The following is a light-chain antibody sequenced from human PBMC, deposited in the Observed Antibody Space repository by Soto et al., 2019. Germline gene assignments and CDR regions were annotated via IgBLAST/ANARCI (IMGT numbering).Light chain of an antibody. V-gene: IGKV1D-16*01. CDR3: QQYDRYPRT. CDR2: GAS. CDR1: QGISTW. J-gene: IGKJ1*01. Sequence: DIQMTQFPSSVSASVGDRVNITCRASQGISTWLAWYQQKPERAPKSLIYGASRLQSGVPPRFRGRGSETDFTLTLSGLQPEDFASYYCQQYDRYPRTFGQGTKVEIK.